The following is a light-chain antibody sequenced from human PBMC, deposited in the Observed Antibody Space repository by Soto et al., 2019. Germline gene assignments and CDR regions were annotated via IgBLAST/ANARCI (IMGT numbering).Light chain of an antibody. CDR1: QSINTN. V-gene: IGKV3-15*01. Sequence: IVMTQSPATLSVSPGERATLSCRASQSINTNLAWYQHKPGQGPRLLIYGASTRATGVPARLSGSGSGTELTLTISSVQSEDFAIYYCQQYNKWPPTWTFGQGTNVEIK. CDR3: QQYNKWPPTWT. CDR2: GAS. J-gene: IGKJ1*01.